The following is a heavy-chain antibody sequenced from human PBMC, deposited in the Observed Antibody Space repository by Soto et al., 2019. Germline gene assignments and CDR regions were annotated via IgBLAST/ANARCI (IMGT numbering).Heavy chain of an antibody. CDR1: GFTFNKYT. Sequence: EVQLVESGGGLVQSGGSLRLTCAASGFTFNKYTMNWVRQAPGKGLEWLSYISGGGGTMFYADSVKGRVTISRDNAKNSLYLQMDSLRAEEAAVYYCARDKSGSYSIDYWGQGTLVTVSS. CDR2: ISGGGGTM. CDR3: ARDKSGSYSIDY. V-gene: IGHV3-48*04. D-gene: IGHD1-26*01. J-gene: IGHJ4*02.